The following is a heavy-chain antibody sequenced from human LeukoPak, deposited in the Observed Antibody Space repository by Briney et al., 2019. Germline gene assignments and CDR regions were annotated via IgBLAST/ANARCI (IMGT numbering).Heavy chain of an antibody. CDR1: GFTFSSYS. V-gene: IGHV3-21*01. CDR2: ISSSSSYI. D-gene: IGHD3-22*01. J-gene: IGHJ4*02. CDR3: PKDYYDSSGYYHGDS. Sequence: GGSLRLSCAASGFTFSSYSMNWVRQAPGKGLEWVSSISSSSSYIFYADSVKGRFTISRDNAKNSLYLQMNSLRAEDTAVYYCPKDYYDSSGYYHGDSWGKGTLVTVS.